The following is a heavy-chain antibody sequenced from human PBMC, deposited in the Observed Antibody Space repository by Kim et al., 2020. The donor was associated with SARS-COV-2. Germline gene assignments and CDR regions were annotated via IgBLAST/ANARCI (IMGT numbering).Heavy chain of an antibody. Sequence: GGSLRLSCAASGFTFSSYGMHWVRQAPGKGLEWVAVISYDGSNKYYADSVKGRFTISRDNSKNTLYLQMNSLRAEDTAVYYCAKDIGSTTDDAFDIWGQGTMVTVSS. CDR3: AKDIGSTTDDAFDI. CDR1: GFTFSSYG. CDR2: ISYDGSNK. V-gene: IGHV3-30*18. D-gene: IGHD3-10*01. J-gene: IGHJ3*02.